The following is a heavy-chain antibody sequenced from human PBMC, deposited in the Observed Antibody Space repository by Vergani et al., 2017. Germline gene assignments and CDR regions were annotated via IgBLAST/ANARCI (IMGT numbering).Heavy chain of an antibody. CDR2: IWYDGSKE. Sequence: QVQLEESGGGVVQPGRSLRLSCAGSGFTLSSHAMHWVRQAPGKGQEWVAFIWYDGSKENYADSLKGRFTISRDNSKNTLYLQMNNLRAADTAVYYCARSGYCAHCVCYMTYYYYMDVWGEATAVTVSS. CDR1: GFTLSSHA. V-gene: IGHV3-33*01. J-gene: IGHJ6*03. CDR3: ARSGYCAHCVCYMTYYYYMDV. D-gene: IGHD2-8*01.